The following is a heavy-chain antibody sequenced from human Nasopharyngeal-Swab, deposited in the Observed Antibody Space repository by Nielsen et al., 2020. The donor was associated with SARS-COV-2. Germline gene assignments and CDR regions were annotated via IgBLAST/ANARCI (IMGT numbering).Heavy chain of an antibody. CDR3: VKDSHPYSSSFDY. J-gene: IGHJ4*02. CDR2: ISWSSGSI. Sequence: VRQAPGKGLEWVSGISWSSGSIEYADSVKGRFTISRDNAKNSLYLQMNSLRAEDTALYYCVKDSHPYSSSFDYWGQGTLVTVSS. V-gene: IGHV3-9*01. D-gene: IGHD6-19*01.